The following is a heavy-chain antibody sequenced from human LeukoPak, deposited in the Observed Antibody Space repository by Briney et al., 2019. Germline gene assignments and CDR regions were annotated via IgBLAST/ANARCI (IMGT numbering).Heavy chain of an antibody. CDR3: ARHLHYYGSGNYYYYFYAMDV. D-gene: IGHD3-10*01. Sequence: PGGSLRLSCAASGFTFSSYAMRWVRQAPGKGLEWVAVIWYDGSNKYYADSVKGRFTISRDNSKNTLYLQMNSLRADDTAVYYCARHLHYYGSGNYYYYFYAMDVWGQGTTVTVSS. V-gene: IGHV3-33*08. CDR1: GFTFSSYA. CDR2: IWYDGSNK. J-gene: IGHJ6*02.